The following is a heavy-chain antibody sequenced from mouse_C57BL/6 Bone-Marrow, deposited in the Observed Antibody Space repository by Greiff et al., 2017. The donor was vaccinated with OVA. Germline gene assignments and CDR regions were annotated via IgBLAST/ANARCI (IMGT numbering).Heavy chain of an antibody. CDR1: GFTFSDYG. V-gene: IGHV5-17*01. CDR2: ISSGSSTI. Sequence: DVHLVESGGGLVKPGGSLKLSCAASGFTFSDYGMHWVRQAPEKGLEWVAYISSGSSTIYYADTVKGRFTISRDNAKNTLFLQMTSLRSEDTAMYYCAPYYVGGYFDVWGTGTTVTVSS. D-gene: IGHD1-1*01. J-gene: IGHJ1*03. CDR3: APYYVGGYFDV.